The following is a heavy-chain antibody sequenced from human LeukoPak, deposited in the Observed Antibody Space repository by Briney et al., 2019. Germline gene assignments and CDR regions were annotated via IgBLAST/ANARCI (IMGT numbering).Heavy chain of an antibody. J-gene: IGHJ5*02. Sequence: GGSLRLSCAASGFTFSSYWMSWVRQAPGKGLEWVANIKQDGSEKYYVDSVKGRFTISRDNANNSLSLLMNSLRVEDTAFYYCAKWNRQPLVKGWFDTWGQGALVIVSS. CDR3: AKWNRQPLVKGWFDT. V-gene: IGHV3-7*03. D-gene: IGHD6-13*01. CDR1: GFTFSSYW. CDR2: IKQDGSEK.